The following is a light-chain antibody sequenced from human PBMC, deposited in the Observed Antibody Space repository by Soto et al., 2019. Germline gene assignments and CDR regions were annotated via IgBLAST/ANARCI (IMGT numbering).Light chain of an antibody. CDR2: GAS. J-gene: IGKJ1*01. Sequence: DIVLTQSPGTLYLSPGERATLSCRASQSVSSGYLAWYQQRPGQAPRLLIYGASTRATGIPDRFSGSGSGTDFTLTISRLEPDDFATYYCQHYNSYSEAFGQGTKVDIK. V-gene: IGKV3-20*01. CDR3: QHYNSYSEA. CDR1: QSVSSGY.